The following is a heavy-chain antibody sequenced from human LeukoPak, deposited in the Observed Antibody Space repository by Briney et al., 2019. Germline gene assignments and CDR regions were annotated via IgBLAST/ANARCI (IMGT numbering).Heavy chain of an antibody. D-gene: IGHD5-12*01. V-gene: IGHV1-69*05. J-gene: IGHJ6*03. Sequence: ASVKVSRKASGGTFSSYAISWVRQAPGQGLEWMGGIIPIFGTANYAQKFQGRVTITTDESTSTAYMELSSLRSEDTAVYYCARVRATGYEYYYYYYYMDVWGKGTTVTVSS. CDR3: ARVRATGYEYYYYYYYMDV. CDR2: IIPIFGTA. CDR1: GGTFSSYA.